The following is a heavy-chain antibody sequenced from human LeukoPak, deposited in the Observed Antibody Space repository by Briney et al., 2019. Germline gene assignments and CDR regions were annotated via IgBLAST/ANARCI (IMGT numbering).Heavy chain of an antibody. V-gene: IGHV3-53*01. CDR2: IDTGVNK. Sequence: GGSLRLSCAASGCTVSNNYMSWVRQAPGKGLEWVSIIDTGVNKYYADSVKGRFTMSRENSKNTLYLQMNSLRAEDTAVYYCARDLNYWGQGTLVTVSS. J-gene: IGHJ4*02. CDR1: GCTVSNNY. CDR3: ARDLNY.